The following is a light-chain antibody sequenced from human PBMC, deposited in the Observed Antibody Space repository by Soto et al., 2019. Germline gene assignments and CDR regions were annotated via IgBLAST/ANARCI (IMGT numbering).Light chain of an antibody. CDR1: SSNVGSYNL. CDR2: EVS. Sequence: LTQPASVSGSPGQSITISCTGTSSNVGSYNLVSWYQQHPGKAPKLMIYEVSKRPSGVSNRFSGSKSGNTASLTISGLQAEDEADYHCCSYAGSYTYVFGPGTKVTVL. CDR3: CSYAGSYTYV. J-gene: IGLJ1*01. V-gene: IGLV2-23*02.